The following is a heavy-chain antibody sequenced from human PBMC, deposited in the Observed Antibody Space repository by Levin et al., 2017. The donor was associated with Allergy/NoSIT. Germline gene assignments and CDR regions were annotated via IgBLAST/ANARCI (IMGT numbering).Heavy chain of an antibody. CDR3: TRHVKLAYCGGDCRDNWYFDL. D-gene: IGHD2-21*02. V-gene: IGHV3-73*01. J-gene: IGHJ2*01. Sequence: GGSLRLSCAASGFTFSGSAMHWVRQASGKGLEWVGRIRSKANSYATAYAASVKGRFTISRDDSKNTAYLQMNSLKTEDTAVYYCTRHVKLAYCGGDCRDNWYFDLWGRGTLVTVSS. CDR2: IRSKANSYAT. CDR1: GFTFSGSA.